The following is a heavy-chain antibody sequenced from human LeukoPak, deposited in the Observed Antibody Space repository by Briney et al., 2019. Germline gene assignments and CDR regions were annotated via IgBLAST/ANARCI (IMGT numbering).Heavy chain of an antibody. J-gene: IGHJ4*02. CDR3: ARLSGTVSGY. V-gene: IGHV4-34*01. D-gene: IGHD1-26*01. Sequence: SETLSLTCAVYGGSFSGYYWSWIRQPPGKGLEWIREINHSGSTNYNPSLKSRVTISVDTSKNQFSLKLSSVTAADTAVYYCARLSGTVSGYWGQGTLVTVSS. CDR2: INHSGST. CDR1: GGSFSGYY.